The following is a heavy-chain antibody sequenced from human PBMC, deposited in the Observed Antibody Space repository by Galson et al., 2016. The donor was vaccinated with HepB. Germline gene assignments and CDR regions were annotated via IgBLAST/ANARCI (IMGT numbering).Heavy chain of an antibody. Sequence: SETLSLTCGVYGGSLSGYYWSWIRQPPGKGLEWIGEINYSGRANYNPSLKSRLSISVGTSQNQFSLKVISVTAADTAVYYCARQSISIFGVVKNWFDPWGQGTLVTVSS. CDR2: INYSGRA. CDR1: GGSLSGYY. J-gene: IGHJ5*02. CDR3: ARQSISIFGVVKNWFDP. V-gene: IGHV4-34*01. D-gene: IGHD3-3*01.